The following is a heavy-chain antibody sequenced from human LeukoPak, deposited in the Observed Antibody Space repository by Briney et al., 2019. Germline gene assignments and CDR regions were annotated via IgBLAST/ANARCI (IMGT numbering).Heavy chain of an antibody. CDR1: GGSISSSSYY. D-gene: IGHD3-3*01. J-gene: IGHJ4*02. V-gene: IGHV4-39*01. CDR3: ARRRHDFWSGYFG. CDR2: IYYSGST. Sequence: SETLSLTCTVSGGSISSSSYYWGWIRHPPGKRLEWIGSIYYSGSTYYNPSLKRRATISVDTSKNQFSLTLSSVTAADTAVYYCARRRHDFWSGYFGWGQGTLVTVSS.